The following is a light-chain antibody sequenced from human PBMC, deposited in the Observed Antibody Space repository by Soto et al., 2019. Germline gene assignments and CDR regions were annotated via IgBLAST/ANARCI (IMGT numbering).Light chain of an antibody. CDR3: SAYTARSTLV. Sequence: QSALTQPASVSGSAGQSITISCSGTMRDVGAYNLVSWYQQHPGTAPKLIIYEVRNRPSGISSRFSGPRSGNTASLTISGLQSEDEGDYYFSAYTARSTLVFGGGTKVTVL. CDR1: MRDVGAYNL. CDR2: EVR. V-gene: IGLV2-14*01. J-gene: IGLJ3*02.